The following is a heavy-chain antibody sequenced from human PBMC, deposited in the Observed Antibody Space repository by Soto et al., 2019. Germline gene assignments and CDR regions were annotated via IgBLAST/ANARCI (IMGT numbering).Heavy chain of an antibody. V-gene: IGHV3-7*01. CDR3: ARDYEFGCDM. CDR2: IKPDGSEK. D-gene: IGHD3-22*01. J-gene: IGHJ3*02. Sequence: EVQLVESGGGLVQPGGSLRLSCEASAFTLSSYWMSWVRQAPGKGLEWVANIKPDGSEKYYVDSVKGRFTISRDNTKNSLYLQMSTLRPEDTAIYYCARDYEFGCDMWGQGTLVTVSS. CDR1: AFTLSSYW.